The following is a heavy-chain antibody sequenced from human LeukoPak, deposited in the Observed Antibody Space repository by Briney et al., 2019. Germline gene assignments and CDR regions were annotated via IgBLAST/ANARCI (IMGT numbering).Heavy chain of an antibody. CDR1: GVSMTNDR. V-gene: IGHV4-59*01. CDR2: MSDSGQT. Sequence: SETLSLTCSVSGVSMTNDRWTWLRQAPGKGLEWIGFMSDSGQTNYNPSLRSRATVSVDTSKSQCSLRLTSVTSADTAVYYCARITGYFDSGGSYYWGFFDYWGQGSLVTVSS. J-gene: IGHJ4*02. CDR3: ARITGYFDSGGSYYWGFFDY. D-gene: IGHD3-22*01.